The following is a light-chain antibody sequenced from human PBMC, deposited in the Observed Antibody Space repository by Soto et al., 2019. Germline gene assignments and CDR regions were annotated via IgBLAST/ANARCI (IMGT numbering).Light chain of an antibody. CDR1: SSDVGAHNF. CDR2: DVG. V-gene: IGLV2-14*01. Sequence: QSVLAQPASVSGSPGQSITISCTGTSSDVGAHNFVSWYQQHPGKAPKLMISDVGNRPSGVSNRFSGSKSGNTASLTISGLQAEDEADYYCSSFTTISTYVFGTGTKVTVL. J-gene: IGLJ1*01. CDR3: SSFTTISTYV.